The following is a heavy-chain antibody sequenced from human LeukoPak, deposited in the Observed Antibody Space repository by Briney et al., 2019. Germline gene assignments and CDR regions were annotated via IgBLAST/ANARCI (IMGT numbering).Heavy chain of an antibody. V-gene: IGHV3-15*01. CDR2: IKSKTDGGTT. CDR3: TTVAYYYDSSGYPGY. J-gene: IGHJ4*02. D-gene: IGHD3-22*01. Sequence: GGSLRLSCAASGFTFSSYAMSWVRQAPGKGLEWVGRIKSKTDGGTTDCAAPVKGRFTISRDDSKNTLYLQMNSLKTEDTAVYYCTTVAYYYDSSGYPGYWGQGTLVTVSS. CDR1: GFTFSSYA.